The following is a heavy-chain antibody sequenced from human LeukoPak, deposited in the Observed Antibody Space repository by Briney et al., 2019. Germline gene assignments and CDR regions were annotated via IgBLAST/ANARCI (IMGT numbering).Heavy chain of an antibody. Sequence: SETLSLTCAVSAGSISSYYWSWIRQPPGKGLEWIGYIYYSGSTNYNPSLKSRVTISVDTSKNQFPLRLSSVTAADTAMYYCARHLDYYDSSGYYGLWYFDLWGRGTLVTVSS. J-gene: IGHJ2*01. CDR2: IYYSGST. V-gene: IGHV4-59*08. D-gene: IGHD3-22*01. CDR1: AGSISSYY. CDR3: ARHLDYYDSSGYYGLWYFDL.